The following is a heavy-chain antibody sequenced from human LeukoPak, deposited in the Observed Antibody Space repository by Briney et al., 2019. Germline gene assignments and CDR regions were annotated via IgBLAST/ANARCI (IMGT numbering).Heavy chain of an antibody. CDR3: ARDPHPDYCSSTSYYDGEGY. D-gene: IGHD2-2*01. V-gene: IGHV4-30-4*01. CDR1: GGSISSGDYY. Sequence: PSETLSLTCTVSGGSISSGDYYWSWIRQPPGKGLEWIGYIYYSGSTYYNPSLKSRVTISVDTSKNQFSLKLSSVTAADTAVYYCARDPHPDYCSSTSYYDGEGYWGQGTLVTVSS. CDR2: IYYSGST. J-gene: IGHJ4*02.